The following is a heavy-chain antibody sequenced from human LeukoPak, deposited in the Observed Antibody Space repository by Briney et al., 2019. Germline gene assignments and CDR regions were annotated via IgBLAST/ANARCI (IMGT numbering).Heavy chain of an antibody. Sequence: ASVKVSCKASGYTFTSYAMHWVRQAPGQRLEWMGWINAGNGNTKYSQKFQGRVTITRDTSASTAYMELSSLRSEDTAVYYCARIHYDYVWGSYRASFYFDYWGQGTLVTVSS. CDR2: INAGNGNT. V-gene: IGHV1-3*01. CDR1: GYTFTSYA. J-gene: IGHJ4*02. D-gene: IGHD3-16*02. CDR3: ARIHYDYVWGSYRASFYFDY.